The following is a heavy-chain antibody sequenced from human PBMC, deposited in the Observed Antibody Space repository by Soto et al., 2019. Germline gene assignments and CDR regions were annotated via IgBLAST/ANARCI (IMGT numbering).Heavy chain of an antibody. CDR2: IRSKAYGGTT. CDR1: GFTFGDYS. D-gene: IGHD2-15*01. J-gene: IGHJ4*02. Sequence: GGSLRLSCTASGFTFGDYSMSWFRQAPGKGLEWVGFIRSKAYGGTTEYAASVKDRFIISRDDSKSVASLQMNSLETEDTAVYYCGRDRRYCSGGSCYYFDYWGQGTLVTVSS. CDR3: GRDRRYCSGGSCYYFDY. V-gene: IGHV3-49*03.